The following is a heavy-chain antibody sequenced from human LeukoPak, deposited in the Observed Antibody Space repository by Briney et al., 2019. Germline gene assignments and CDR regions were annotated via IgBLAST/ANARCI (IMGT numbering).Heavy chain of an antibody. D-gene: IGHD1-14*01. CDR2: INSNNGGT. V-gene: IGHV1-2*02. CDR3: ARQKPSATCFDF. J-gene: IGHJ4*02. Sequence: ASVKVSCKASGYTFTGSYVRWVRQGPGQGLEWMGWINSNNGGTNFAQKFQGRVTMTRDTSINTVYMELSGLRSDDTAVYYCARQKPSATCFDFWGQGTLVSVSS. CDR1: GYTFTGSY.